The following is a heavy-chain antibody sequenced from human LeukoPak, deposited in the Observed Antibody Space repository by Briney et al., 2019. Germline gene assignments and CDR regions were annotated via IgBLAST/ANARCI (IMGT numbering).Heavy chain of an antibody. CDR2: IYYSGST. CDR3: ARDGDGDSSSWTGYNWFDP. J-gene: IGHJ5*02. CDR1: GGSISSYY. D-gene: IGHD6-13*01. V-gene: IGHV4-59*01. Sequence: PSETLSLTCTVTGGSISSYYWSWIRQPPGKGLEWIGYIYYSGSTNYNPSLKSRVTISVDTSKNQFSLKLSSVTAADTAVYYCARDGDGDSSSWTGYNWFDPWGQGTLVTVSS.